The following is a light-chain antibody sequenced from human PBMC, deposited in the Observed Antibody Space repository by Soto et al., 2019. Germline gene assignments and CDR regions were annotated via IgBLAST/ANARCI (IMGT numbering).Light chain of an antibody. CDR1: QSISSW. J-gene: IGKJ4*01. CDR2: KAS. CDR3: QQYNSYPPT. Sequence: DIQMTQSPSTLSASVGDRVTITCRASQSISSWLAWYQQKPGKDPKLLIYKASSIESGVPSMFSGSGSGTEFTLTISSLQPDDFATYYCQQYNSYPPTFGGGTKVEIK. V-gene: IGKV1-5*03.